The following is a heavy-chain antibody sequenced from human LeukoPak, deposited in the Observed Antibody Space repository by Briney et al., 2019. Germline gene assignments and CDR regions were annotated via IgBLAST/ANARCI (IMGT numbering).Heavy chain of an antibody. CDR1: GFTFSSDS. Sequence: QSGGSLRLSCAASGFTFSSDSMNWVRQAPGKGLEWVSLIYSDGRTYYADSVKGRCTISRDNSKNTLYLQMNSLRVEDTAVYYCARGLFLSGYLDAFDIWGQGTVVTVSS. D-gene: IGHD3-22*01. CDR2: IYSDGRT. J-gene: IGHJ3*02. V-gene: IGHV3-53*01. CDR3: ARGLFLSGYLDAFDI.